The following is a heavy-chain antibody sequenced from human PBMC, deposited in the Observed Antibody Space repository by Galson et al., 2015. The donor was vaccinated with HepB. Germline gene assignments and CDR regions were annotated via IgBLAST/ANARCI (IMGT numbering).Heavy chain of an antibody. CDR1: GFTFARYA. Sequence: SLRLSCAPSGFTFARYAMTWVRQAPGKGLEWISLISGSGSLGYYAESVKGRFTISRDNAKKTLYLQMNSLRSEDTAVYYCAKDRVDYYDSDGHIDAFDVWGQGTVVTVSS. CDR2: ISGSGSLG. V-gene: IGHV3-23*01. J-gene: IGHJ3*01. CDR3: AKDRVDYYDSDGHIDAFDV. D-gene: IGHD3-22*01.